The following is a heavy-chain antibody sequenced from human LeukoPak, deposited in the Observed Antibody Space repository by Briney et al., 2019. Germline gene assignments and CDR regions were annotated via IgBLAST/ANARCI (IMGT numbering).Heavy chain of an antibody. CDR1: GFTFSSYG. D-gene: IGHD3-22*01. CDR3: AKEHQAAAWDYYDSSGYSVY. Sequence: GGSLRLSCAASGFTFSSYGMHWVRQAPGKGLEWVAFIRYDGSNKYCADSVKGRLTISRDNSKNTLYLQMNSLRAEDTAVYYCAKEHQAAAWDYYDSSGYSVYWGQGTLVTVSS. V-gene: IGHV3-30*02. J-gene: IGHJ4*02. CDR2: IRYDGSNK.